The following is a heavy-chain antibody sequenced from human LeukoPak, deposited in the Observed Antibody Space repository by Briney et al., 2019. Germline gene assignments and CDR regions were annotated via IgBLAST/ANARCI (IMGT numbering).Heavy chain of an antibody. Sequence: GESLKISCKGSGYSFTSYWIGWVRQMPGKGLEWMGIIYPGDSDTRYSPSFQGQVTISADKSISTAYLQWSSLKASDTAMYYCARKIGYCSGGSCYYSDYWGQGTLVTVSS. D-gene: IGHD2-15*01. V-gene: IGHV5-51*01. CDR3: ARKIGYCSGGSCYYSDY. CDR2: IYPGDSDT. CDR1: GYSFTSYW. J-gene: IGHJ4*02.